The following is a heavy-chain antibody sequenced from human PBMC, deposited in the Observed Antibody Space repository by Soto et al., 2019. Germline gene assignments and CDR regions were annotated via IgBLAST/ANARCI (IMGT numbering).Heavy chain of an antibody. Sequence: GGSLRLSCAASGFTFSSYGMHWVRQAPGKGLEWVAVISYDGSNKYYADSVKGRFTISRDNSKNTLYLQMNSLRAEDTAVYYCAKDRDTAMAYWGQGTLVTVSS. CDR2: ISYDGSNK. CDR1: GFTFSSYG. J-gene: IGHJ4*02. V-gene: IGHV3-30*18. CDR3: AKDRDTAMAY. D-gene: IGHD5-18*01.